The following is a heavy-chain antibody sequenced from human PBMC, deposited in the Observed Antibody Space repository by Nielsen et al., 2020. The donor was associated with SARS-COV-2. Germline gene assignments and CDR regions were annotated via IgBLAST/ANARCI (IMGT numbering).Heavy chain of an antibody. CDR2: ISYDGSNK. D-gene: IGHD6-13*01. J-gene: IGHJ4*02. V-gene: IGHV3-30*18. CDR3: AKEPSSSWYVFDY. CDR1: GLTFSSYG. Sequence: GESLKISCAASGLTFSSYGMHWVRQAPGKGLEWVAVISYDGSNKYYADSVKGRFTISRDNSKNTLYLQMNSLRAEDTAVYYCAKEPSSSWYVFDYWGQGTLVTVSS.